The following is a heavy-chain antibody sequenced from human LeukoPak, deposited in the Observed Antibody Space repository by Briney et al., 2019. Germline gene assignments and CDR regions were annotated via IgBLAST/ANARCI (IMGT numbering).Heavy chain of an antibody. V-gene: IGHV4-59*08. D-gene: IGHD5-24*01. CDR1: GGSINSYY. Sequence: PSEILSLTCTVSGGSINSYYWSWIRQPPGKGLEWIGYIYYNGSTNYNPSLKSRVTISVDTSKNQFSLKLSSVTAADTAVYYCARISGGAGYNSNWFDPWGQGTLVTVSS. CDR3: ARISGGAGYNSNWFDP. CDR2: IYYNGST. J-gene: IGHJ5*02.